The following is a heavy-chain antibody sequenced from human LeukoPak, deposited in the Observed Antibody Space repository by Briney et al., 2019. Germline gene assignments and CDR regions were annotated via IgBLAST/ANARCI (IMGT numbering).Heavy chain of an antibody. V-gene: IGHV1-2*02. CDR1: GYTFTGYY. Sequence: GASVKVSCKASGYTFTGYYIHWVRQAPGQGLEWMGWINPNSGGTNYAQKFQGRVTMTRDTSISTAYMELSRLRSDDTAVYYCARVPSGDYAEGAFDIWGQGTMVTVSS. CDR3: ARVPSGDYAEGAFDI. D-gene: IGHD4-17*01. J-gene: IGHJ3*02. CDR2: INPNSGGT.